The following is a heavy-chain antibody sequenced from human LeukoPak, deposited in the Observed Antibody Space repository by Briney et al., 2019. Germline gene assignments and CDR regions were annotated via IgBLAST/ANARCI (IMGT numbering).Heavy chain of an antibody. D-gene: IGHD4-17*01. V-gene: IGHV3-49*04. CDR3: TRDLMTTVTNGHDY. Sequence: GGSLRLPCAASGFTVSSNYMSWVRQAPGKGLEWVGFIRSKAYGGTTEYAASVKGRFTISRDDSKSIAYLQMNSLKTEDTAVYYCTRDLMTTVTNGHDYWGQGTLVTVSS. J-gene: IGHJ4*02. CDR1: GFTVSSNY. CDR2: IRSKAYGGTT.